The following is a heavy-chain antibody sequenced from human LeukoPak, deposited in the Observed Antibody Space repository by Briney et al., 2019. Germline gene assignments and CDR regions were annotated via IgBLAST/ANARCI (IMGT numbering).Heavy chain of an antibody. J-gene: IGHJ4*02. Sequence: GGSLRLSCAVSGFTFTSYAMTWVRQAPGKGLEWVSSISSDTSTYYADSVRGRFTISRDNSKNTLYLQMNSLRTEDTAIYYCAKYYYGSGDSKSFDYWGQGTLVTVSS. D-gene: IGHD3-10*01. V-gene: IGHV3-23*01. CDR1: GFTFTSYA. CDR3: AKYYYGSGDSKSFDY. CDR2: ISSDTST.